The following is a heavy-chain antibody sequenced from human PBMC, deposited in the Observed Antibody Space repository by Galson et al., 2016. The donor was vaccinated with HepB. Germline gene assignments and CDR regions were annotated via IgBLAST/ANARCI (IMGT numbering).Heavy chain of an antibody. CDR2: ISKTGDTT. J-gene: IGHJ6*03. Sequence: SLRLSCAASGFTLSSCWMSWVRQAPGKGLDWVAVISKTGDTTFYGDSVKGRFTISRDNSKNTVDLQIHSLRSEDAAVYFCARDFKLGAPDYMDVWGKGTTVTVS. D-gene: IGHD1-26*01. V-gene: IGHV3-30-3*01. CDR3: ARDFKLGAPDYMDV. CDR1: GFTLSSCW.